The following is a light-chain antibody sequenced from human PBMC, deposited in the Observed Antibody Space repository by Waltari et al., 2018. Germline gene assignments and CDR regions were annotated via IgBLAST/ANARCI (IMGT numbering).Light chain of an antibody. CDR1: SSDVGGYNY. CDR2: DVS. J-gene: IGLJ1*01. Sequence: QSALTQPASVSGSPGQSITISCTGTSSDVGGYNYVPWYQQHPGKAPKLMIYDVSNRPSGVSNRFSGSKSGNTASLTISGLQAEDEADYYCSSYTSSFIYVFGTGTKVTVL. CDR3: SSYTSSFIYV. V-gene: IGLV2-14*03.